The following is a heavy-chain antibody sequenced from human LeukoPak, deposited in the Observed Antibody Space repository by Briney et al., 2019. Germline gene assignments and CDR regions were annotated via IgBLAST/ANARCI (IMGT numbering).Heavy chain of an antibody. J-gene: IGHJ4*02. CDR3: AKAPPYTKYFDY. Sequence: GGSLRLSCAASGFTFNSYAMSWVRQAPGKGLEWVSTISGSGVSTYYADSVKGRFTISRDNSRNTLYLQMNSLRAEDTAVYSCAKAPPYTKYFDYWGQGTLLTVSS. CDR1: GFTFNSYA. CDR2: ISGSGVST. V-gene: IGHV3-23*01. D-gene: IGHD1-1*01.